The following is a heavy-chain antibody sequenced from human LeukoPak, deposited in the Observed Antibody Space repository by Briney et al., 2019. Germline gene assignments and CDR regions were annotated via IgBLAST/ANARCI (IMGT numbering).Heavy chain of an antibody. V-gene: IGHV4-61*02. CDR2: IYTSGST. J-gene: IGHJ6*03. Sequence: PSETLSLTCTVSGGSISSGSYWTWIRQPAGKGLEWIGRIYTSGSTNYNPSLKSRVTISVDTSKNQFSLKLSSVTAADTAVYYCARERGYYGSGRDMDVWGKGTTVTVSS. CDR3: ARERGYYGSGRDMDV. D-gene: IGHD3-10*01. CDR1: GGSISSGSY.